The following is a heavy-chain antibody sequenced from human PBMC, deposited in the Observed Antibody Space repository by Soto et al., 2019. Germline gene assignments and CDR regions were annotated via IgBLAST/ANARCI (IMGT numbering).Heavy chain of an antibody. Sequence: QVQLVQSGAEVKKPGSSVKVSCKASGGTFSSYAISWVRQAPGQGLEWLGGIIPISGTANYAQKFQGSVTITAADSTITAYMELSSLRSEYTAVYFWARSQGSSTSLESYYHHYYGMDVWGQGTTVTVSS. CDR3: ARSQGSSTSLESYYHHYYGMDV. CDR1: GGTFSSYA. J-gene: IGHJ6*02. CDR2: IIPISGTA. D-gene: IGHD2-2*01. V-gene: IGHV1-69*01.